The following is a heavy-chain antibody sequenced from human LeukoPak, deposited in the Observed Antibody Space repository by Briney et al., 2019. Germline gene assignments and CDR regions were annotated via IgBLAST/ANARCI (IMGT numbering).Heavy chain of an antibody. V-gene: IGHV3-21*01. CDR1: GFTFSNYA. CDR2: ISSSSSYI. Sequence: GGSLRLSCAASGFTFSNYAMSWVRQAPGKGLEWVSSISSSSSYIYYADSVKGRFTISRDNAKNSLYLQMNSLRAEDTAVYYCARHIYDSSGYSDYWGQGTLVTVSS. CDR3: ARHIYDSSGYSDY. J-gene: IGHJ4*02. D-gene: IGHD3-22*01.